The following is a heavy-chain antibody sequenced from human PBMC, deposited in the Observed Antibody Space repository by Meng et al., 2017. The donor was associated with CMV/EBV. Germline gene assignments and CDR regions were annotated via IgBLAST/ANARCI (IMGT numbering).Heavy chain of an antibody. J-gene: IGHJ6*02. Sequence: ASVKVSCKASGYTFTSYGISWVRQAPGQGLEWMGRISAYNGNTNYAQKLQGRVTMTTDTSTSTAYMELRSLRSDDTAVYYCARDWPPIVVVPAAILFRVGGPGTYYYYGMDVWGQGTTVTVSS. CDR1: GYTFTSYG. CDR2: ISAYNGNT. V-gene: IGHV1-18*01. CDR3: ARDWPPIVVVPAAILFRVGGPGTYYYYGMDV. D-gene: IGHD2-2*01.